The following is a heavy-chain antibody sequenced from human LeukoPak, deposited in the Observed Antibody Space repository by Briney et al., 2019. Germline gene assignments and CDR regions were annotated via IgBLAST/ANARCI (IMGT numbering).Heavy chain of an antibody. J-gene: IGHJ4*02. CDR3: AREVAAAGTKPYFDY. D-gene: IGHD6-13*01. V-gene: IGHV6-1*01. Sequence: SQTLSLTCAISRDSVSRDSAACNSISPPPSNGLEWLGWTYYRSKWYNDYAVSVKSRITINPDTSKNQFSLQLNSVTPEDTAVYYCAREVAAAGTKPYFDYWGQGTLVTVSS. CDR2: TYYRSKWYN. CDR1: RDSVSRDSAA.